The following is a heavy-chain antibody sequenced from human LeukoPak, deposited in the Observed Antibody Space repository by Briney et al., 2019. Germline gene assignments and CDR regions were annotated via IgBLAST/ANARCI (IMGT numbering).Heavy chain of an antibody. CDR2: ISSSGSTI. J-gene: IGHJ4*02. CDR1: GFTFSDYY. V-gene: IGHV3-11*01. Sequence: GGSLRLSCAASGFTFSDYYMSWIRQAPGKGLEWVSYISSSGSTIYHADSVKGRFTISRDNAKNSLYLQMNSLRAEDTAVYYCARGSLLGYCSGGSCYQPPPFDYWGQGTLVTVSS. CDR3: ARGSLLGYCSGGSCYQPPPFDY. D-gene: IGHD2-15*01.